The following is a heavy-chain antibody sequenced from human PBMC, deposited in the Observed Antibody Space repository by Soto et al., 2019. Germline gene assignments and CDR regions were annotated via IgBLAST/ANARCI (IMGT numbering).Heavy chain of an antibody. J-gene: IGHJ6*03. CDR2: INSDGSST. V-gene: IGHV3-74*01. CDR3: ARSRLPTDPGYYYYMDV. Sequence: GGSLRLSCAASGFTFSSYWMHWVRQAPGKGLVWVSRINSDGSSTSYADSVKGRFTISRDNAKNTLYLQMNSLRAEDTAVYYCARSRLPTDPGYYYYMDVWGKGTTVTVSS. D-gene: IGHD6-25*01. CDR1: GFTFSSYW.